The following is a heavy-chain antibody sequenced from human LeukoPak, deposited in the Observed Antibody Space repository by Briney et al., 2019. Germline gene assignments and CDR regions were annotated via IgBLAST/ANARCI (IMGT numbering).Heavy chain of an antibody. D-gene: IGHD3-10*01. CDR3: ARDWGGVVRGVIRYYYYMDV. J-gene: IGHJ6*03. Sequence: GESLKISCKISGYTFTGYYMHWVRQAPGQGLEWMGWINPNSGGTNYAQKFQGRVTMTRDTSISTAYMELSRLRSDDTAVYYCARDWGGVVRGVIRYYYYMDVWGKGTTVTVSS. CDR1: GYTFTGYY. V-gene: IGHV1-2*02. CDR2: INPNSGGT.